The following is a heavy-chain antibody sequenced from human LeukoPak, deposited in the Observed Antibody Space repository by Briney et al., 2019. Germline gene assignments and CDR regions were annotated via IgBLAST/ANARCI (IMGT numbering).Heavy chain of an antibody. CDR2: IIPIFGTA. J-gene: IGHJ4*02. D-gene: IGHD6-19*01. CDR1: GSTFSSYA. CDR3: ARGLRIAVAGTQSYYFDY. V-gene: IGHV1-69*13. Sequence: GASVNVSCKASGSTFSSYAISWVRQAPGQGLEWMGGIIPIFGTANYAQKFQGRVTITADESTSTAYMELSSLRSEDTAVYYCARGLRIAVAGTQSYYFDYWGQGTLVTVSS.